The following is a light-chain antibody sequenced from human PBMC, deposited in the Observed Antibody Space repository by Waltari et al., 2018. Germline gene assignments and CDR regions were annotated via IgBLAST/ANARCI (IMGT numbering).Light chain of an antibody. CDR2: EAT. CDR1: RSDIGAYNF. V-gene: IGLV2-23*01. Sequence: QSVLTQPASVSGSPGQSITISCTGTRSDIGAYNFVSWFQQLPGQAPRLLISEATKRPSGVSYRLSGSKACNTASLSISDLQAEDEADYYCCSYVGGSRVLFGGGTKLTV. J-gene: IGLJ2*01. CDR3: CSYVGGSRVL.